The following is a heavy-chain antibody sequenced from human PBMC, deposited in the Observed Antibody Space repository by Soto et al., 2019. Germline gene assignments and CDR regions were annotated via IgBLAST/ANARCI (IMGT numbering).Heavy chain of an antibody. CDR3: ARTESSSWSFFYYGMDV. Sequence: QVQLKESGPGLVKPSETLALTCTVSGGSIGSYYWSWIRQPPGRGLEWIGCVYYSDGTNYNPSLKSRVTMSMDKSNNQCSLRLSSVTAADTAVYYCARTESSSWSFFYYGMDVWGQGTTVTVSS. CDR1: GGSIGSYY. CDR2: VYYSDGT. J-gene: IGHJ6*02. D-gene: IGHD6-13*01. V-gene: IGHV4-59*01.